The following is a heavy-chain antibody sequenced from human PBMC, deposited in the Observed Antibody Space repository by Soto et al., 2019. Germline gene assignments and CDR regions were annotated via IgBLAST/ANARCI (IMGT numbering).Heavy chain of an antibody. J-gene: IGHJ4*02. Sequence: PWGSLRLSCAASALTSSRYAMGWVRQGPGKGLEWVAVVSIGGSTHYADSVRGRFTISRDNSKNTLSLQMNSLTAEDTAVSFCAKRRGAGGHFDYWGQG. CDR1: ALTSSRYA. CDR3: AKRRGAGGHFDY. D-gene: IGHD2-15*01. V-gene: IGHV3-23*01. CDR2: VSIGGST.